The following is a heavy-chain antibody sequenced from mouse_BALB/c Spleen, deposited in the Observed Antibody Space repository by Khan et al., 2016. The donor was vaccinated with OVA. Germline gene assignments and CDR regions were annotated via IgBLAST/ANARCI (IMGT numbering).Heavy chain of an antibody. Sequence: VRLQQSGAELVRPGAFVKLSCKASGFHIKDYYMHWVKQRPEQGLVWIGRIDPENGDTIYDPKFQGKASITSDTSSNTAYLQLSSLTSEDTAVYYCARDGYSPWFAYWGQGTLVTVSA. J-gene: IGHJ3*01. CDR2: IDPENGDT. V-gene: IGHV14-1*02. CDR3: ARDGYSPWFAY. D-gene: IGHD2-3*01. CDR1: GFHIKDYY.